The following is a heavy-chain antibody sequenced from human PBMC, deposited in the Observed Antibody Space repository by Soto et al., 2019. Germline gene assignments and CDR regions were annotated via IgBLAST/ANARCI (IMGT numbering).Heavy chain of an antibody. CDR2: IRYDGSNK. V-gene: IGHV3-33*01. CDR3: ARDLRWGFDY. J-gene: IGHJ4*02. D-gene: IGHD3-16*01. CDR1: GFTFSSYG. Sequence: QVQLLESGGGVVQPGRSLRLSCAASGFTFSSYGMHWVRQAPGKGLEWVAVIRYDGSNKYYADSVKGRFTISRDNSKNTLSLQMNSLSAEDTDVYYCARDLRWGFDYWGQGTLVTVSS.